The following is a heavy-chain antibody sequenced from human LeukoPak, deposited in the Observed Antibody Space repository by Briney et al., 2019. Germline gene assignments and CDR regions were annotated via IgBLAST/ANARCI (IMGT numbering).Heavy chain of an antibody. J-gene: IGHJ4*02. Sequence: PGGSLRLSCAASGFTFSSYWMHWVRQAPGKGLVWVSRINSDGSSTSYADSVKGRFTISRDNAKNTLYLQMNSLRAEDTAVYYCARVLAFSYNWNDDDYWGQGTLVTVSS. D-gene: IGHD1-1*01. V-gene: IGHV3-74*01. CDR2: INSDGSST. CDR3: ARVLAFSYNWNDDDY. CDR1: GFTFSSYW.